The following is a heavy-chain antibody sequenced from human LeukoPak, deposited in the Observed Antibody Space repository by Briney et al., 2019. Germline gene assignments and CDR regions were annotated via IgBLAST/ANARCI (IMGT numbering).Heavy chain of an antibody. CDR2: IYHSGGT. Sequence: SETLSLTCTVSGYSISSAYYWGWIRQPPGKGLEWIGSIYHSGGTNYNPSLKSRVTISVDTSKNQFSLELRSVTAADTAVYYCARGGTTPSRYFYYYMDVWGKGTTVTVSS. V-gene: IGHV4-38-2*02. CDR3: ARGGTTPSRYFYYYMDV. D-gene: IGHD1-7*01. J-gene: IGHJ6*03. CDR1: GYSISSAYY.